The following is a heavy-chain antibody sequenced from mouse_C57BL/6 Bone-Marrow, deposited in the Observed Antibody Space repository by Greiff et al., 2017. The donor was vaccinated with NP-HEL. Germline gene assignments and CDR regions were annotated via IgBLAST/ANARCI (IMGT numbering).Heavy chain of an antibody. V-gene: IGHV5-9*01. Sequence: EVQLVESGGGLVKPGGSLKLSCAASGFTFSSYTMSWVRQTPEKRLEWVATISGGGGNTYYPDSVKGRFTISRDNAKNTLYLQMSSLRSEDTALYYCARPLIYYDYAWFAYWGQGTLVTVSA. CDR1: GFTFSSYT. D-gene: IGHD2-4*01. CDR2: ISGGGGNT. CDR3: ARPLIYYDYAWFAY. J-gene: IGHJ3*01.